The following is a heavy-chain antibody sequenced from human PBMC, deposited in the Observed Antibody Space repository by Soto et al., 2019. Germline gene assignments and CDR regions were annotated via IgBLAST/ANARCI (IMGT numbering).Heavy chain of an antibody. CDR1: GDSVSRNSAP. V-gene: IGHV6-1*01. CDR2: TYYRSKWYN. CDR3: TRESMSGWSDF. D-gene: IGHD6-19*01. Sequence: SQTLSLSCAISGDSVSRNSAPWNWIRQSPSRGFEWLGRTYYRSKWYNDYAVSVKSRIPINPDTSKNQFSLQLNSVTPEDTAVYYGTRESMSGWSDFWGQGILVTVSS. J-gene: IGHJ4*02.